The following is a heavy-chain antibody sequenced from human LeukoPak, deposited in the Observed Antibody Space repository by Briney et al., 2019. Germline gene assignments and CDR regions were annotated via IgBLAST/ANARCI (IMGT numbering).Heavy chain of an antibody. CDR2: IYHSGST. J-gene: IGHJ3*02. CDR1: GYSISSGYY. Sequence: SETLSLTCTVSGYSISSGYYWGWIWQPPGKGLEWIGSIYHSGSTYYNPSLKSRVTISVDTSKSQFSLKLSSVTAADTAVYYCARVSAEGAFDIWGQGTMVTVSS. V-gene: IGHV4-38-2*02. CDR3: ARVSAEGAFDI.